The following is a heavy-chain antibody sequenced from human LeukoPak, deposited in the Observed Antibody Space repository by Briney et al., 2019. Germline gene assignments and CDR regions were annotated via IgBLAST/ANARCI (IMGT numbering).Heavy chain of an antibody. V-gene: IGHV3-23*01. CDR3: AKSGYSSSPLYYFDY. Sequence: TGGSLTLSCAAWGFTFSSYAMSWVRQAPGKGLEWVSAISGSSGSTYYADSVKGRFTISRDNSKNTLYLQMNSLRAEDTAVYYCAKSGYSSSPLYYFDYWGQGTLVTVSS. CDR2: ISGSSGST. D-gene: IGHD6-6*01. J-gene: IGHJ4*02. CDR1: GFTFSSYA.